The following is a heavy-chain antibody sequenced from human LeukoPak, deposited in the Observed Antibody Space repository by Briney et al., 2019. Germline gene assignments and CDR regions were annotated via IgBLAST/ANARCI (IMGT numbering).Heavy chain of an antibody. CDR1: GFSFDSHA. D-gene: IGHD1-26*01. J-gene: IGHJ3*02. V-gene: IGHV3-23*01. Sequence: GGALRLSCAVSGFSFDSHAMAWVRQGPGKGLEWISAISGVGTRTHYSDSVKGRFTISRTNSRDSLYLQMNRLRAEDTAVYYCAKGGLGATFFAFDIWGQGTMVTVSS. CDR3: AKGGLGATFFAFDI. CDR2: ISGVGTRT.